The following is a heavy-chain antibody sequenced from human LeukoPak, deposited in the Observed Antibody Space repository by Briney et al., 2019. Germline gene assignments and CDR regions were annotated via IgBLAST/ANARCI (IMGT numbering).Heavy chain of an antibody. CDR2: ISSSSYI. D-gene: IGHD4-17*01. V-gene: IGHV3-21*01. CDR1: GFTFSSYS. J-gene: IGHJ4*02. Sequence: NPGGSLRLSCAASGFTFSSYSMNWVRQAPGKGLEWVSSISSSSYIYYADSVKGRFTISRDNAKNSLYLQMNSLRAEDTAVYYCARLNGYYDRANFDYWGQGTLVTVSS. CDR3: ARLNGYYDRANFDY.